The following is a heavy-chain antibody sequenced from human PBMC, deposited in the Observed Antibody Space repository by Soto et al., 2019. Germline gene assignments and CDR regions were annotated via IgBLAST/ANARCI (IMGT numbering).Heavy chain of an antibody. CDR1: GFTVSSNY. D-gene: IGHD3-3*01. J-gene: IGHJ4*02. Sequence: GGSLRLSCAASGFTVSSNYMSWVRQAPGKGLEWVSVIYSGGSTYYADSVKGRFTISRDNSKNTLYLQMNSLRAEDTAVYYCASGRGLRFLDGIFDYWGQGTLVTVSS. CDR2: IYSGGST. CDR3: ASGRGLRFLDGIFDY. V-gene: IGHV3-66*01.